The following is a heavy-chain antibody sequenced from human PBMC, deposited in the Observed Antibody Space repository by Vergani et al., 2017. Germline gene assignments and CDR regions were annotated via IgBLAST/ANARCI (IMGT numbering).Heavy chain of an antibody. J-gene: IGHJ3*02. Sequence: QVQLVQSGAEVKKPGSSVKVSCKASGGTFSSYAISWVRQAPGQGLEWMGRIIPILGIANYAQKFQGRVTITADKSTSTAYMELSSLRSEDTAVYYCAQGRYRGKDAFDIWGQGTMVTVSS. D-gene: IGHD3-16*02. CDR2: IIPILGIA. V-gene: IGHV1-69*09. CDR3: AQGRYRGKDAFDI. CDR1: GGTFSSYA.